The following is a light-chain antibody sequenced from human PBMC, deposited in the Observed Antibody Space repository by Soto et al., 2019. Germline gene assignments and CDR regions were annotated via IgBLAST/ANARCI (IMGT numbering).Light chain of an antibody. J-gene: IGKJ1*01. CDR2: GAS. CDR3: QQYNKWPRT. Sequence: EIVMTQSPATLSLSPGESGTLSCRASQSVSSNLAWYQQKPGQAPRLVIYGASTRATGIPARFSGSGSGTEFTLTISSLQSEDFAIYYCQQYNKWPRTFGQGTKVDIK. CDR1: QSVSSN. V-gene: IGKV3-15*01.